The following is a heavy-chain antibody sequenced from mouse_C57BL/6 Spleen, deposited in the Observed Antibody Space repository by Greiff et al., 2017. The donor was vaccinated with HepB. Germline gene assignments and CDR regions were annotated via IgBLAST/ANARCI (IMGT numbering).Heavy chain of an antibody. Sequence: VHVKQSGAELVRPGASVKLSCTASGFNIKDDYMHWVKQRPEQGLEWIGWIDPENGDTEYASKFQGKATITADTSSNTAYLQLSSLTSEDTAVYYGTTRYGSSFSWFAYWGQGTLVTVSA. CDR3: TTRYGSSFSWFAY. V-gene: IGHV14-4*01. CDR2: IDPENGDT. J-gene: IGHJ3*01. D-gene: IGHD1-1*01. CDR1: GFNIKDDY.